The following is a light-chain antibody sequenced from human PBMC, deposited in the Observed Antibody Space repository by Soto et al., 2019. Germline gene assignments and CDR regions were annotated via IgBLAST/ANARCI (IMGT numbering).Light chain of an antibody. Sequence: DIPITHSPSTLSGSVGDRVAITFRASQTISSWLAWYQQKPGKAPKLLIYKASTLKSGVPSRFSGSGSGTEFTLTISRLEPEDFAVYYCQQYGSSPITFGQGTRLEIK. J-gene: IGKJ5*01. CDR2: KAS. V-gene: IGKV1-5*03. CDR1: QTISSW. CDR3: QQYGSSPIT.